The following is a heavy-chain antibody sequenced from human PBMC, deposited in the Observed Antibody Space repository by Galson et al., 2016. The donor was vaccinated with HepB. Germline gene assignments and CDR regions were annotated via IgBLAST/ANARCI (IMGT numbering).Heavy chain of an antibody. V-gene: IGHV4-34*01. Sequence: ETLSLTCAGYGGSFSAYYWSWIRQPPGKGLEWIGEINHSGSTNYNPSLKSRVTISIDTPKSQFSLKLTSVTAADTAVYYCASPSRSRRFFDLWGRGTLVTVSS. CDR1: GGSFSAYY. CDR3: ASPSRSRRFFDL. J-gene: IGHJ2*01. CDR2: INHSGST.